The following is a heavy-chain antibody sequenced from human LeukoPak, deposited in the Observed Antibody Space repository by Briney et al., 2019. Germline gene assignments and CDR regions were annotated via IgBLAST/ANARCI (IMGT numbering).Heavy chain of an antibody. CDR2: IYSNGVT. Sequence: GGSLKVSCAPSGFIVSPYAMSWVRPAHGKGLAWVSLIYSNGVTQYTDSVKGRFTISRDNSKNTLYLQMNSLRDEDTAVYFCARDRAEGKTWVDFDPWGQGTLVTVSS. CDR1: GFIVSPYA. J-gene: IGHJ5*02. V-gene: IGHV3-66*03. CDR3: ARDRAEGKTWVDFDP.